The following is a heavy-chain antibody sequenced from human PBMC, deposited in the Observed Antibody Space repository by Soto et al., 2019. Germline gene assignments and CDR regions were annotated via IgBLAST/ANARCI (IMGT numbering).Heavy chain of an antibody. CDR3: ARGHSGYDGEH. J-gene: IGHJ4*02. D-gene: IGHD5-12*01. CDR2: MNPNSGNT. V-gene: IGHV1-8*01. CDR1: GYTFTSND. Sequence: ASVKVSCKASGYTFTSNDINWVRQATGQGLERMGWMNPNSGNTGYAQKFQGRVTMTRNTSISTAYMELSSLISEDTAVYYCARGHSGYDGEHWGQGTLVTVSS.